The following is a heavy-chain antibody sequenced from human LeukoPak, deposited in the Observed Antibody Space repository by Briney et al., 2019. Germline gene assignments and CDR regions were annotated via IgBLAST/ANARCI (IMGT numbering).Heavy chain of an antibody. CDR3: AGRIRYWVDV. Sequence: GESLKISCQGSGYSFSTYWIGWVRQMPGKGLEWMGIIYPGNSDIRYSPSFQGQVTISADKSISTAYLQWSSLKASDTALFYCAGRIRYWVDVWGQGTTVTVSS. V-gene: IGHV5-51*01. D-gene: IGHD3-9*01. CDR1: GYSFSTYW. CDR2: IYPGNSDI. J-gene: IGHJ6*02.